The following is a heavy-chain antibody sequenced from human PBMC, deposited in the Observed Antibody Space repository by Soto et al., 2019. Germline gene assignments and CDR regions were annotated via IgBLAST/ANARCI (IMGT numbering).Heavy chain of an antibody. CDR1: GFTLGAYV. V-gene: IGHV3-30*18. Sequence: LRLSCTASGFTLGAYVMHWVRQAQGKGPEWVAAISADGRDLFYAASVEGRFTISRDNSKNTLFLQMNSLTSEDTSVYSCAKSVPDPACRGGGCHRTFDYWGQGTLVTVSS. J-gene: IGHJ4*02. CDR2: ISADGRDL. D-gene: IGHD2-15*01. CDR3: AKSVPDPACRGGGCHRTFDY.